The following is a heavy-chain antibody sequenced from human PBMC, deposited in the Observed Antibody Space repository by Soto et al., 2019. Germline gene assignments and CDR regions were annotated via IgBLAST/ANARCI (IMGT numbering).Heavy chain of an antibody. CDR3: ARVYYDSSGFFTLGNY. CDR2: IYFGGRS. D-gene: IGHD3-22*01. Sequence: LSLTCTVSGDSISSGGYYWSWIRQHPGKGLECIGYIYFGGRSYYNPSLESRVTISVDTSQNQFSLKLSSVTAADTAVYYCARVYYDSSGFFTLGNYWGQGTLVTVSS. V-gene: IGHV4-31*03. CDR1: GDSISSGGYY. J-gene: IGHJ4*02.